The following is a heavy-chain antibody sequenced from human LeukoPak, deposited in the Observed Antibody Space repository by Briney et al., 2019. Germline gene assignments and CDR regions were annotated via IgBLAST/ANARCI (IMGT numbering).Heavy chain of an antibody. CDR1: GYTFTSYD. D-gene: IGHD3-3*01. J-gene: IGHJ6*03. CDR2: MNPNSGNT. CDR3: ARALPGSANYDFWSGYYRPELDYYYYYMDV. V-gene: IGHV1-8*01. Sequence: ASVKVSCKASGYTFTSYDINWVRQATGQGLEWMGWMNPNSGNTGYAQKFQGRVTMTRNTSISTAYMELSSLRSEDTAVYYCARALPGSANYDFWSGYYRPELDYYYYYMDVWGKGTPVTVSS.